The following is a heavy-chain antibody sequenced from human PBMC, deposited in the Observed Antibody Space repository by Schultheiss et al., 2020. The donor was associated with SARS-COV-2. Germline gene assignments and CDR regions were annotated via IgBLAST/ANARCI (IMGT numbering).Heavy chain of an antibody. CDR3: AYSLSYFGMGV. Sequence: SETLSLTCTVSGGSISSGDYYWSWIRQPPGKGLEWIGYIYYSGSTYYNPSLKSRVTISVDTSKNQFSLQLNFVTPVDTAVYYCAYSLSYFGMGVWGQGTAVTVSS. V-gene: IGHV4-30-4*01. J-gene: IGHJ6*02. D-gene: IGHD4-11*01. CDR1: GGSISSGDYY. CDR2: IYYSGST.